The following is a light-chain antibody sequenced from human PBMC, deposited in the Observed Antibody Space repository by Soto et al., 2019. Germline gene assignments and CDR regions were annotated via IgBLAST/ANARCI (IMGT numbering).Light chain of an antibody. CDR1: QSVSSSY. J-gene: IGKJ3*01. Sequence: EIVLTQSPGTLSLSPGERAILSCRARQSVSSSYLAWYQQKPGQAPRLLIYGASSRATGIPDRFRGSGSGTDFTLTISRLEPEDFAVYYCQQYGSSPETFGPGTKVDIK. CDR2: GAS. CDR3: QQYGSSPET. V-gene: IGKV3-20*01.